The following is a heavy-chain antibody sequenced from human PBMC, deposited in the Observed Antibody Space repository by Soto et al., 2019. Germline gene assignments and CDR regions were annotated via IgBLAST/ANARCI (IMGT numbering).Heavy chain of an antibody. D-gene: IGHD2-15*01. V-gene: IGHV3-23*01. J-gene: IGHJ2*01. CDR3: VKDDRILGRRYFDL. CDR2: ISFSDGGT. CDR1: GFTFSSYA. Sequence: PVGSLRLSCAASGFTFSSYAMTWVRQAPGKGLEWVSSISFSDGGTYYADSVKGRLTISRDNSKNTLFLQMNSLRVEDTAVYYCVKDDRILGRRYFDLWGRGTLV.